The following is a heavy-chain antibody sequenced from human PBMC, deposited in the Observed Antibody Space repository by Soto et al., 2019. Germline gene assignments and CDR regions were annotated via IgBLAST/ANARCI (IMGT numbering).Heavy chain of an antibody. CDR2: ISSSSSYI. D-gene: IGHD3-3*01. CDR3: ARATIFGVVINWFDP. CDR1: GFTFSSYS. Sequence: ESGGGLVKPGGSLRLSCAASGFTFSSYSMNWVRQAPGKGLEWVSSISSSSSYIYYADSVKGRFTISRDNAKNSLYLQMNSLRAEDTAVYYCARATIFGVVINWFDPWGQGTLVTVSS. V-gene: IGHV3-21*01. J-gene: IGHJ5*02.